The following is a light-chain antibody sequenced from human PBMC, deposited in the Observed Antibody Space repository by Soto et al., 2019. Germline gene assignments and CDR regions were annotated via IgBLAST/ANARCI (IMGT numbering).Light chain of an antibody. CDR3: SSYTSGTTLYV. V-gene: IGLV2-14*01. CDR2: ASS. J-gene: IGLJ1*01. Sequence: QSVLTQPASVSGSPGQSITISCTRTSSDVGGYNYVSWYQHHPGKAPRLMIYASSNRPSGVSHRFSGSRSGNTASLTISGLQAEDEADYYCSSYTSGTTLYVFGTGTKLTVL. CDR1: SSDVGGYNY.